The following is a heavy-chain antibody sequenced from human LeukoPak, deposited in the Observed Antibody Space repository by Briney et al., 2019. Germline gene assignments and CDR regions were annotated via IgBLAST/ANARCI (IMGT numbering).Heavy chain of an antibody. CDR3: ARTLSGSFYSDY. D-gene: IGHD3-10*01. CDR2: INHSGST. V-gene: IGHV4-34*01. CDR1: GGSFSGYY. Sequence: SETLSLTCAVYGGSFSGYYWSWIRQPPGKGLEWIGEINHSGSTNYNPSLKSRVTISVDRSKNQFSLKLSSVTAADTAVYYCARTLSGSFYSDYWGQGTLVTVSS. J-gene: IGHJ4*02.